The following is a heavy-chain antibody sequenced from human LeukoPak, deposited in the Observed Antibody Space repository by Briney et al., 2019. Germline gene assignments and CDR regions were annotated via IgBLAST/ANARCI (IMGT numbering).Heavy chain of an antibody. V-gene: IGHV1-18*01. CDR1: GYILTSFG. CDR3: ARDLYSSSSFDY. CDR2: VSGDNRQT. J-gene: IGHJ4*02. Sequence: ASVRVSCKASGYILTSFGISWVRQAPGQGLEWMGTVSGDNRQTKYIGKLQGRVTMTTDTSTSTAYMELRSLRSDDTAVYYCARDLYSSSSFDYWGQGTLVTVSS. D-gene: IGHD6-6*01.